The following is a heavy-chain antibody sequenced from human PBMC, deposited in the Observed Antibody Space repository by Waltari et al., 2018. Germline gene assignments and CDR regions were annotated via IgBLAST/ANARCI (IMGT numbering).Heavy chain of an antibody. D-gene: IGHD3-22*01. CDR3: AREYYDSSGYYEFTEY. J-gene: IGHJ4*02. CDR2: IDHTGTT. Sequence: QGQLQESGPGLVKPSETLSLPCSVSGHSISSDYLWGWIRQHPGKGLEWIGSIDHTGTTSHNPSLKSRVTMSVDTSRNQFSLKVNSVTAADTAVYYCAREYYDSSGYYEFTEYWGQGTLATVSS. CDR1: GHSISSDYL. V-gene: IGHV4-38-2*02.